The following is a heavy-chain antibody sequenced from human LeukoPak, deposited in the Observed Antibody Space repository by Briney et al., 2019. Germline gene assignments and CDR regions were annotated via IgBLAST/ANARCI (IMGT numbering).Heavy chain of an antibody. CDR2: IYWNDDK. CDR1: GFSLRTRGGG. Sequence: SGPTLVNPTQTFTLTCTFSGFSLRTRGGGVGWIRQPPGKALEWLSLIYWNDDKPYSPSMKSRLTITKDTSKNQVVLTMTNMDPVDTATYYCAHRRIAAAGPTFDYWGQGTLVTVSS. D-gene: IGHD6-13*01. J-gene: IGHJ4*02. CDR3: AHRRIAAAGPTFDY. V-gene: IGHV2-5*01.